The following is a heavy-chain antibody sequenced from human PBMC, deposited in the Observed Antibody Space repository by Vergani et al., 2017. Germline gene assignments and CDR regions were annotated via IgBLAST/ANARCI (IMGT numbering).Heavy chain of an antibody. Sequence: VQLVESGGGSVQSGGSLRLSCAASGFTFSSYAMHWVRQAPGKGLEWVAVISYDGSNKYYADSVKGRFTISRDNSKNTLYLQMNSLRAEDTAVYYCARGASGDYVSSFDYWGQGTLVTVSS. V-gene: IGHV3-30-3*01. CDR3: ARGASGDYVSSFDY. J-gene: IGHJ4*02. CDR2: ISYDGSNK. CDR1: GFTFSSYA. D-gene: IGHD4-17*01.